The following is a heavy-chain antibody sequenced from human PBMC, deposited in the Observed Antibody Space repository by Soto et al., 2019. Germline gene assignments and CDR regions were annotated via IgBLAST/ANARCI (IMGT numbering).Heavy chain of an antibody. CDR2: IYPGDSDT. V-gene: IGHV5-51*01. J-gene: IGHJ4*02. CDR1: GYSFTSYW. Sequence: PGESLKISCKGSGYSFTSYWIGWVRQMPGKGLEWMGIIYPGDSDTRYSPSFQGQVTISADKSISTAYLQWSSLKASDTAMYYCAVFTWDYYGSGSYYPFDYWGQGTLVTVSS. D-gene: IGHD3-10*01. CDR3: AVFTWDYYGSGSYYPFDY.